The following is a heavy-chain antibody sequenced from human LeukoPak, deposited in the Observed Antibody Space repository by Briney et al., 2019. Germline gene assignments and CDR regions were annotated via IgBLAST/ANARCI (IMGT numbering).Heavy chain of an antibody. J-gene: IGHJ4*02. Sequence: TSVKVSCKASGYIFTGYYMHWVRQAPGQGLEWMGWSNPNSGGTNYAQKIQGRVTMTRDPSISTAYMELSRLRSDDTAVYYCARSTGTTFGFSDYWGQGTLVTVSS. CDR2: SNPNSGGT. CDR3: ARSTGTTFGFSDY. CDR1: GYIFTGYY. D-gene: IGHD3-16*01. V-gene: IGHV1-2*02.